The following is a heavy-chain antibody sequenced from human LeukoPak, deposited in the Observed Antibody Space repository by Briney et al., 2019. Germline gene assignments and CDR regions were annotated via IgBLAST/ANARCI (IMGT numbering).Heavy chain of an antibody. J-gene: IGHJ4*02. D-gene: IGHD3-3*01. CDR2: ISSNGGST. V-gene: IGHV3-23*01. Sequence: GGSLRLSCAASGFTFSSYWMHLVRQTPGKGLEWVSTISSNGGSTVYADFVKGRFTISRNNSKNKLYLQMNNLRVEDTALYYCAKAQRGFDDFWSGYDSWGQGTLVTVSS. CDR3: AKAQRGFDDFWSGYDS. CDR1: GFTFSSYW.